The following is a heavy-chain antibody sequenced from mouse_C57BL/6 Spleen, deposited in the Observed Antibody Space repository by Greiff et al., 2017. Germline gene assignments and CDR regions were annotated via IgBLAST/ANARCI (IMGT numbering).Heavy chain of an antibody. CDR2: INPSNGGT. V-gene: IGHV1-53*01. CDR3: ARIGGGNYGFAY. J-gene: IGHJ3*01. Sequence: QVQLKQSGTELVKPGASVKLSCKASGYTFTSYWMHWVKQRPGQGLEWIGNINPSNGGTNYNEKFKSKATLTVDKSSSTAYMQLSSLTSEDSAVYYCARIGGGNYGFAYWGQGTLVTVSA. CDR1: GYTFTSYW. D-gene: IGHD2-1*01.